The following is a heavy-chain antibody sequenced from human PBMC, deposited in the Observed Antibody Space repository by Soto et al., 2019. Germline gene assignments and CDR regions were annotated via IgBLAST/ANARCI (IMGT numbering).Heavy chain of an antibody. Sequence: PSETLSLTCTVSGGSISSYYWSWIRQPPGKGLEWIGYIYYSGSTNYNPSLKSRVTISVDTSKNQFSLKLSSVRAEDTAVYYCARRHFYGSDWGQGTLVTVSS. CDR1: GGSISSYY. D-gene: IGHD3-10*01. V-gene: IGHV4-59*12. CDR3: ARRHFYGSD. CDR2: IYYSGST. J-gene: IGHJ4*02.